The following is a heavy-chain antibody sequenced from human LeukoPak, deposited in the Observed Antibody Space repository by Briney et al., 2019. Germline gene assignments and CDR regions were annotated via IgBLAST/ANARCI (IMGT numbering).Heavy chain of an antibody. Sequence: PGGSLRLSCAASGFTFITYSMNWVRQAPGKGRDWVASISTSSRYINYEDSLKGRFTISRDNAKNSLYLQMNSLRVEDTAVYYCARGRIEGFYRGQGILVTVSS. CDR3: ARGRIEGFY. D-gene: IGHD2-15*01. CDR1: GFTFITYS. CDR2: ISTSSRYI. V-gene: IGHV3-21*01. J-gene: IGHJ4*02.